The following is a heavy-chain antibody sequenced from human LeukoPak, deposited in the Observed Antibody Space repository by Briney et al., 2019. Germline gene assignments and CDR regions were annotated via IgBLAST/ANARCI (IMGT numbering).Heavy chain of an antibody. D-gene: IGHD6-19*01. J-gene: IGHJ4*02. CDR1: GDSISRSTYY. Sequence: SETLSLTCTVSGDSISRSTYYWGWIRQPPGKGLEWIGEIYHSGSTNYNPSLKSRVTISVDKSKNQFSLKLSSVTAADTAVYYCARVRAVAALDYWGQGTLVTVSS. V-gene: IGHV4-39*07. CDR3: ARVRAVAALDY. CDR2: IYHSGST.